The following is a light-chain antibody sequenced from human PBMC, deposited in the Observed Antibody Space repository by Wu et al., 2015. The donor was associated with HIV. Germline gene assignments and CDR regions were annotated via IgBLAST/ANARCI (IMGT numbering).Light chain of an antibody. V-gene: IGKV1-9*01. Sequence: DIQLTRSPSFLSANIGDRVTIACRASQGITNSLAWFQQKPGKAPKLLLYGASTLQSGVPSRFSGSGSGTEFTLTISSLQPEDCATYYCQQGDSYPLTFGGGTKVEMK. J-gene: IGKJ4*01. CDR1: QGITNS. CDR2: GAS. CDR3: QQGDSYPLT.